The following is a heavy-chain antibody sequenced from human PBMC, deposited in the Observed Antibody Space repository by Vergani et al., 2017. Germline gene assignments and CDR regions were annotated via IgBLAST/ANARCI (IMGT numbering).Heavy chain of an antibody. CDR3: ARALDERWFGVCWFDP. Sequence: QLQLQESGSGLVKPSQTLSLTCAVSGGSISSGGYSWSWIRQPPGKGLEWIGYIYHSGSTYYNPSLKSRVTISVDTSKNQFSLKLSSVTAADTAVYYCARALDERWFGVCWFDPWGQGTLVTVSS. CDR2: IYHSGST. CDR1: GGSISSGGYS. V-gene: IGHV4-30-2*01. D-gene: IGHD3-10*01. J-gene: IGHJ5*02.